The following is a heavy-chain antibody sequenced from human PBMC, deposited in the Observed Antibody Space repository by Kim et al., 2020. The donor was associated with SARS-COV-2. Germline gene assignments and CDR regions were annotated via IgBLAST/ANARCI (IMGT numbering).Heavy chain of an antibody. CDR3: AKDPGTITFGGVIFIGAFDY. J-gene: IGHJ4*02. CDR1: GFTFSSYA. Sequence: GGSLRLSCAASGFTFSSYAMSWVRQAPGKGLEWVSAISGSGGSTYYADSVKGRFTISRDNSKNTLYLQMNSLRAEDTAVYYCAKDPGTITFGGVIFIGAFDYWGQGTLVTVSS. D-gene: IGHD3-16*02. CDR2: ISGSGGST. V-gene: IGHV3-23*01.